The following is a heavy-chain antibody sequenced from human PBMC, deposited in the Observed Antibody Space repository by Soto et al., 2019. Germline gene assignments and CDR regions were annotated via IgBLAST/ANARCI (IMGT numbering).Heavy chain of an antibody. Sequence: SDTLSLTCTVSGGSISSYYWSWIRQPPGKGLEWIGYIYYSGSTNYNPSLKSRVTISVDTSKNQFSLKLSSVTAADTAVYYCARQGSGSYYRQRWFDPWGQGTLVTVSS. V-gene: IGHV4-59*08. CDR2: IYYSGST. CDR3: ARQGSGSYYRQRWFDP. J-gene: IGHJ5*02. D-gene: IGHD3-10*01. CDR1: GGSISSYY.